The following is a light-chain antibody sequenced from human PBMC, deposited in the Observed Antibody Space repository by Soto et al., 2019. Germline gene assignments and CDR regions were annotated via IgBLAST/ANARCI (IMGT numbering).Light chain of an antibody. CDR1: SSSIGAGYD. CDR2: ANS. CDR3: QSYDSSLYGYV. Sequence: QALRTQPPSVSGAPGQRVTISCAGSSSSIGAGYDVHWYQQLPGAAPKLLIYANSNRPSGVPDRFSGSKSGTSASLAITGLQAEDEADYYCQSYDSSLYGYVFGSGTKVTGL. J-gene: IGLJ1*01. V-gene: IGLV1-40*01.